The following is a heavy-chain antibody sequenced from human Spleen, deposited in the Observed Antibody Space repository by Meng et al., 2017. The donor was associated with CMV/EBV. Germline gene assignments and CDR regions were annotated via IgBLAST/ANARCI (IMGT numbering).Heavy chain of an antibody. D-gene: IGHD1-26*01. CDR1: GFTFTSYS. CDR3: ARDIYFIGIRVQSGGPDS. CDR2: ISSSVNYI. J-gene: IGHJ4*02. Sequence: GGYLRLSCAASGFTFTSYSMNWVRQAPGKGLEWVSSISSSVNYIYYADSVKGRFTISRDNAKNPLYLQMDSLGAEDTAVYYCARDIYFIGIRVQSGGPDSWGQGTLVTVSS. V-gene: IGHV3-21*01.